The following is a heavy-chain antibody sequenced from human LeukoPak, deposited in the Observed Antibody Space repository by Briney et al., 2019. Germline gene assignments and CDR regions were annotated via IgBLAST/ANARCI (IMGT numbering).Heavy chain of an antibody. CDR1: GYTFSGYY. CDR2: VNPNSGGT. CDR3: AREAETTLNWFDP. V-gene: IGHV1-2*02. D-gene: IGHD1-1*01. J-gene: IGHJ5*02. Sequence: ASVKVSCKASGYTFSGYYMHWVRQAPGQGLEWMGWVNPNSGGTKYAQKFQGRVTMTRDTSISTAYMELSRLRSDDTAVYYCAREAETTLNWFDPWGQGTLVTVSS.